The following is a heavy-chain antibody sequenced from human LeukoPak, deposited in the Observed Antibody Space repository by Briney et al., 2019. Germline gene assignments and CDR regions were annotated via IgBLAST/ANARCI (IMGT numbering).Heavy chain of an antibody. D-gene: IGHD6-19*01. CDR2: IYHSGST. V-gene: IGHV4-4*02. J-gene: IGHJ3*02. CDR1: GGSISSSNW. Sequence: PSETLSLTCAVSGGSISSSNWWSWVRQPPGKGLEWIGEIYHSGSTNYNPSLKSRVTISVDKSKNQFSLKLSSVTAADTAVYYCAKGYSSGWGRAFDIWGQGTMVTVSS. CDR3: AKGYSSGWGRAFDI.